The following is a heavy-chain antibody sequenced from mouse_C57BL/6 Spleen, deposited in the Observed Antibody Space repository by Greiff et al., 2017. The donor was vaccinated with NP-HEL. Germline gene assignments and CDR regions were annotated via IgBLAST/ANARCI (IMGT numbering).Heavy chain of an antibody. J-gene: IGHJ2*01. Sequence: QVQLQQPGAELVKPGASVKVSCKASGYTFTSYWMHWVKQRPGQGLEWIGRIHPSGSDTNYNQKFKGKATWTVDKTSNTAYMQLSSLTSEDSAVYYCAGVERDYWGQGTTLTVSS. CDR3: AGVERDY. V-gene: IGHV1-74*01. CDR1: GYTFTSYW. CDR2: IHPSGSDT.